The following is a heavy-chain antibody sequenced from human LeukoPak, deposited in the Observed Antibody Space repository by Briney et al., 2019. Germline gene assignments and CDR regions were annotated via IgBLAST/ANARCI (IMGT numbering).Heavy chain of an antibody. Sequence: PGGSLRLSCAASGFTFDDYAMHWVRQAPGKGLEWVSGISWNSGSIGYADSVKGRFTISRDNSKNTLYLQMNSLRAEDTAVYYCAKDSTVVIPAEYFQHWGQGTLVTVSS. J-gene: IGHJ1*01. D-gene: IGHD4-23*01. CDR1: GFTFDDYA. V-gene: IGHV3-9*01. CDR3: AKDSTVVIPAEYFQH. CDR2: ISWNSGSI.